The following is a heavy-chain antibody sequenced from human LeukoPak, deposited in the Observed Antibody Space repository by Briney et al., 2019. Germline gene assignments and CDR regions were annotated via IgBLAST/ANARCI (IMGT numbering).Heavy chain of an antibody. CDR1: GYSFTSYW. V-gene: IGHV5-51*01. D-gene: IGHD6-19*01. CDR2: IYPGDSDT. J-gene: IGHJ1*01. CDR3: ARAEVIYGSGWHPEYFQH. Sequence: GESLKISCKGSGYSFTSYWIGWVRQMPGKGLEWMGIIYPGDSDTRYSPSFQGQVTISAGKSISTAYLQWSSLKASDTAMYYCARAEVIYGSGWHPEYFQHWGQGTLVTVSS.